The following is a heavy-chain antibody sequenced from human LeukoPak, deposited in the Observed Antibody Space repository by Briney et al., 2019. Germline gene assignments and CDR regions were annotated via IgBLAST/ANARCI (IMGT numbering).Heavy chain of an antibody. D-gene: IGHD6-19*01. V-gene: IGHV3-9*01. Sequence: PGRSLRLSCAASGFTFDDYAMHWVRQAPGKGLEWVSGVTWNSGSIDYADSVKGRFTISRDNAKNSLYLQMNSLRPEDTAFYYCAKDNRRHYTSGPNPDSLHWGQGALVTVSS. CDR2: VTWNSGSI. J-gene: IGHJ4*02. CDR3: AKDNRRHYTSGPNPDSLH. CDR1: GFTFDDYA.